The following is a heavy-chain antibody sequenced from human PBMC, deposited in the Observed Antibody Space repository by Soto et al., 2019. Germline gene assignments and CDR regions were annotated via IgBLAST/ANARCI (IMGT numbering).Heavy chain of an antibody. Sequence: QVQLVQSGAEVKKPGASVKVSCKASGYSFNSYSMHWVRQAPGQGLEWMGAINPSGSSTSYAQKFQDRVTLTIDTSTTPVYMELSSLRSEDTAVYYFARAQAARQQYFHHRGQGTLVSVSS. J-gene: IGHJ1*01. CDR3: ARAQAARQQYFHH. CDR2: INPSGSST. CDR1: GYSFNSYS. D-gene: IGHD6-6*01. V-gene: IGHV1-46*02.